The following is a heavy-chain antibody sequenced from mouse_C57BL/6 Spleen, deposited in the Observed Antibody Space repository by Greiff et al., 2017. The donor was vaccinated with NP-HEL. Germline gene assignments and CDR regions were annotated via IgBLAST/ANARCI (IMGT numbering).Heavy chain of an antibody. J-gene: IGHJ4*01. D-gene: IGHD1-1*01. CDR1: GYTFTSYW. Sequence: QVHVKQPGAELVMPGASVKLSCKASGYTFTSYWMHWVKQRPGQGLEWIGEIDPSDSYTNYNQKFKGKSTLTVDKSSSTAYMQLSSLTSEDSAVYYCARKTTEDAMDYWGQGTSVTVSS. V-gene: IGHV1-69*01. CDR2: IDPSDSYT. CDR3: ARKTTEDAMDY.